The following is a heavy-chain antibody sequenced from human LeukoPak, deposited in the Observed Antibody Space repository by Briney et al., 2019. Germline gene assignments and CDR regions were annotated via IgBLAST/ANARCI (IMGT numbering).Heavy chain of an antibody. Sequence: GGSLRLSCAASGFTFSNYGMGWVRQAPGKGLEWVSSISSSSSYIYYADSVKGRFTISRDNAKNSLYLQMNSLRAEDTAVYYCARPRGSYYYDAFDIWGHGTMVTVSS. D-gene: IGHD1-26*01. CDR3: ARPRGSYYYDAFDI. V-gene: IGHV3-21*01. J-gene: IGHJ3*02. CDR2: ISSSSSYI. CDR1: GFTFSNYG.